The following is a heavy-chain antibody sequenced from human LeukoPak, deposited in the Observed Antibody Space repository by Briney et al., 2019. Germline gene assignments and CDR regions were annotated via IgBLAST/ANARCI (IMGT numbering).Heavy chain of an antibody. Sequence: PGRSLRLSCAASGFTFTSYAMSWVRQAPGKGLEWVSAISGVGPGTYYADSVKGRCTISRDNSKNTLYLQMNSLRAEDTAVYYCAKKKTGTTKAFDCWGQGTLVTVSS. CDR2: ISGVGPGT. V-gene: IGHV3-23*01. CDR1: GFTFTSYA. D-gene: IGHD4-11*01. CDR3: AKKKTGTTKAFDC. J-gene: IGHJ4*02.